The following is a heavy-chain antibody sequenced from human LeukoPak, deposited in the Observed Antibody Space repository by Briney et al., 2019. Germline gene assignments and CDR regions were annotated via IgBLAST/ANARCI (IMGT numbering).Heavy chain of an antibody. V-gene: IGHV1-8*01. J-gene: IGHJ6*02. D-gene: IGHD3-22*01. Sequence: EASVKVSCKASGYTFTSYDISWVRQATGQGLEWMGWMNPNSGNTGYAQKFQGRVTMTRNTSISTAYMELSSLRSEDTAVYYCARGHMIVVVTGYYYYYGMDVWGQGTTVTVSS. CDR2: MNPNSGNT. CDR1: GYTFTSYD. CDR3: ARGHMIVVVTGYYYYYGMDV.